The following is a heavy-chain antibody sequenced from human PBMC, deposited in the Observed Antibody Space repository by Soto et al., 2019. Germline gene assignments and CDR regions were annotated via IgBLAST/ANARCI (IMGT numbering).Heavy chain of an antibody. V-gene: IGHV3-48*04. J-gene: IGHJ4*02. CDR2: INSAGETI. D-gene: IGHD2-21*01. CDR3: ARDPEGINDFDY. Sequence: EVQLVESGGGLVQPGGSLRLSCAASGFTFSSYGMNWARQAPGKGLEWVTHINSAGETISYSDSVNGRFTISRDDAKNSLYLQMNSLRADDTAIYCCARDPEGINDFDYWGQGTLVTVSS. CDR1: GFTFSSYG.